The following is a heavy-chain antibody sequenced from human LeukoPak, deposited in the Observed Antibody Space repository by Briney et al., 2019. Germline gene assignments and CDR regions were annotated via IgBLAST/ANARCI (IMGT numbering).Heavy chain of an antibody. D-gene: IGHD2-15*01. CDR1: GYTFTSYY. CDR3: ARDQRYCSGGSCYPDWFDP. CDR2: INPSGGST. J-gene: IGHJ5*02. V-gene: IGHV1-46*01. Sequence: ASVKVSCKASGYTFTSYYMHWVRQAPGQGLEWMGIINPSGGSTSYAQKFQGRVTMTRDMSTSTVYMELSSLRSEDTAVYYCARDQRYCSGGSCYPDWFDPWGQGTLGTVSS.